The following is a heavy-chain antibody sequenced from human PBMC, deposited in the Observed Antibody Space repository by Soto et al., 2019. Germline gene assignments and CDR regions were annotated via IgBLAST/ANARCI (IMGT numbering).Heavy chain of an antibody. Sequence: GGSLRLSCAASGFTFSSYWMHWVRQAPGKGLVWVSRINSDGSSTSYADSVKGRFTISRDNAKNTLYLQMNSLRAEDTAVYYCAKGAGGYSGYGAHYYYYMDVWGKGTTVTVSS. V-gene: IGHV3-74*01. D-gene: IGHD5-12*01. CDR3: AKGAGGYSGYGAHYYYYMDV. J-gene: IGHJ6*03. CDR2: INSDGSST. CDR1: GFTFSSYW.